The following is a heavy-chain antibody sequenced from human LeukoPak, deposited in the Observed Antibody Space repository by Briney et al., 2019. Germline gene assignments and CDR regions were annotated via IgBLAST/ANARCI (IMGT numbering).Heavy chain of an antibody. J-gene: IGHJ6*03. CDR1: GYTFTGYY. D-gene: IGHD5-12*01. Sequence: ASVKVSCTASGYTFTGYYMHWVRQAPGQGLEWMGWINPNSGGTNYAQKFQGRVTMTRDTSISTAYMELSSLRSEDTAVYYCATYPGYSGYYYMDVWGKGTTVTVSS. CDR3: ATYPGYSGYYYMDV. CDR2: INPNSGGT. V-gene: IGHV1-2*02.